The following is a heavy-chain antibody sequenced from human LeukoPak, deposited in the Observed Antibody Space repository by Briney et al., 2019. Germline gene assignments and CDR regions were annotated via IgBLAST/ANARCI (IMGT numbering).Heavy chain of an antibody. CDR3: ARADRLHGGPYLIGP. D-gene: IGHD2-21*01. V-gene: IGHV1-2*02. J-gene: IGHJ5*02. CDR2: TNPNSGGT. Sequence: ASVTVSCKTSGYSFTDYYMHWVRQAPGQGLEWMGWTNPNSGGTSSAQKFQGRVTMTRDTSITTVYMEVSWLTSDDTAIYYCARADRLHGGPYLIGPWGQGTLVTVSS. CDR1: GYSFTDYY.